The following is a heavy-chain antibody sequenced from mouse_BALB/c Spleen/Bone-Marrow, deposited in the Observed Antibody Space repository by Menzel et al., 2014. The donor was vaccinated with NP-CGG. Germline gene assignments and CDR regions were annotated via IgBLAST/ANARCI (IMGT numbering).Heavy chain of an antibody. CDR3: VRLEAY. V-gene: IGHV10-1*02. Sequence: DVMLVESGGGLVQPKGSLKLSCAASGFTFNTYAMNWVRQAPGKGLEWVARIRSKSNNYATYYADSVKDRFTISRDDPQSMLYLQMNNLKTEDTAMYYCVRLEAYWGQGTLVTVSA. CDR1: GFTFNTYA. CDR2: IRSKSNNYAT. J-gene: IGHJ3*01.